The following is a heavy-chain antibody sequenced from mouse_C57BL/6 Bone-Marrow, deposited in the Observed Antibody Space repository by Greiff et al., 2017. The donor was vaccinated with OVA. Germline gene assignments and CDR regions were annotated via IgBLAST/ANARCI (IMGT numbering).Heavy chain of an antibody. V-gene: IGHV14-2*01. CDR2: IDPEDGET. CDR3: ASRDYCGSSPLGY. J-gene: IGHJ3*02. D-gene: IGHD1-1*01. CDR1: GFNIKDYY. Sequence: VQLQQSGAELVKPGASVKLSCTASGFNIKDYYMHWVKQRTEQGLEWIGRIDPEDGETKYAPQFQGKATITADTSSNTAYLQLSSLTSEDTAVYYCASRDYCGSSPLGYWGQGTLVTVSA.